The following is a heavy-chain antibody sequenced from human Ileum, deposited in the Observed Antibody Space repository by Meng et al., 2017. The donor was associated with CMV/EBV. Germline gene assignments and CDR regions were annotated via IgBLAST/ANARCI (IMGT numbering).Heavy chain of an antibody. CDR2: IYYSGST. CDR1: GGSVSSVSHY. V-gene: IGHV4-61*01. CDR3: ARGARYSGISG. Sequence: GSLRLSCPVSGGSVSSVSHYWNWIRQPPGKGLEWIGYIYYSGSTNYNPSLKSRVTISIDTSKNQFSLKLRSVTAADTAVYYCARGARYSGISGWGQGTLVTVSS. J-gene: IGHJ4*02. D-gene: IGHD1-26*01.